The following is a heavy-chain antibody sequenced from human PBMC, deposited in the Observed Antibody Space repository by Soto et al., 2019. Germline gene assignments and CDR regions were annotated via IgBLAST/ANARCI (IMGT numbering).Heavy chain of an antibody. J-gene: IGHJ3*02. Sequence: SETLSLTCTVSGGSISNYYWSWIRQPPGKGLEWIGYIYYSGNTNYNPSLRSRVTISVDISKNQFSLKLTSVTAADTAVYYCARFLATVVTPVKAFDIWGQGTMVTVS. CDR2: IYYSGNT. V-gene: IGHV4-59*12. D-gene: IGHD4-17*01. CDR1: GGSISNYY. CDR3: ARFLATVVTPVKAFDI.